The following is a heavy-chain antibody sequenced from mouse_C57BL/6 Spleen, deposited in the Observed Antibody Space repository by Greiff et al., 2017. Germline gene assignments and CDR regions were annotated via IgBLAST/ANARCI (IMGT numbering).Heavy chain of an antibody. J-gene: IGHJ4*01. CDR1: GYTFPSYW. V-gene: IGHV1-52*01. D-gene: IGHD3-2*01. CDR2: IDPSDSET. Sequence: VQLQQPGAELVRPGSSVKLSCKASGYTFPSYWMPWVKQRPIQGLARIGTIDPSDSETHYNQKFKDKATLTVDKSSSTAYMQLSSLTSEDSAVYYCARSRQGNYYAMDYWGQGTSVTVSS. CDR3: ARSRQGNYYAMDY.